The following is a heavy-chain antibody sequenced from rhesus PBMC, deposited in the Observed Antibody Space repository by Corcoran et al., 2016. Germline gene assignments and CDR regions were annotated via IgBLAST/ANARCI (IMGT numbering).Heavy chain of an antibody. J-gene: IGHJ1*01. CDR3: ARLAAAGEYFEF. CDR1: GGSISSSY. CDR2: SDSSGST. Sequence: QVQLQESGPGLVKPSETLSLTCAVSGGSISSSYWSWIRQAPGKGLEWIGRSDSSGSTYYNPSLKSRVTLSVDTSKNQFSLKLSSVTAADTAVYYCARLAAAGEYFEFWGQGALVTVSS. D-gene: IGHD6-25*01. V-gene: IGHV4S11*01.